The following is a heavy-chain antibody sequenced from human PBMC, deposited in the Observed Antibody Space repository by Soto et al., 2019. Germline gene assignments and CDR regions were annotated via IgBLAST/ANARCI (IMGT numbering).Heavy chain of an antibody. CDR1: GGTFSSYT. CDR2: IIPILGIA. D-gene: IGHD4-17*01. V-gene: IGHV1-69*02. Sequence: ASVKVSCKASGGTFSSYTISWVRQAPGQGLEWMGRIIPILGIANYAQKFQGRVTITADKSTSTAYMELSSLRSEDTAVYYCARGSLGDYYMDVWGKGTTVTVSS. CDR3: ARGSLGDYYMDV. J-gene: IGHJ6*03.